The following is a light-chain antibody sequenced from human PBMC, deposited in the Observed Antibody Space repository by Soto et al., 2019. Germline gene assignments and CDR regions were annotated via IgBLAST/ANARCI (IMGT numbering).Light chain of an antibody. CDR2: AAS. Sequence: DIPMTQSPSSLSASVGDRVTITCRARQGIGNYLAWVQQKPGKAHRSLIYAASSSQTGVPSTFSGSGSGTDFILTISSLQPEDSAIYYCKQYNSYPLTFGGGTKVEIK. J-gene: IGKJ4*01. CDR3: KQYNSYPLT. CDR1: QGIGNY. V-gene: IGKV1-16*01.